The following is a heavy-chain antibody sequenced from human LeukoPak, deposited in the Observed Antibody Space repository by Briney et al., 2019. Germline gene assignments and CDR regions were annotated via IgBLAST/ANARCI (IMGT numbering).Heavy chain of an antibody. CDR2: ISGSGGST. D-gene: IGHD3-10*01. V-gene: IGHV3-23*01. CDR3: AKDIASMVRGVMGAFDI. CDR1: GFTFSSYA. Sequence: GGSLRLSCAASGFTFSSYAMSWVRQAPGKGLEWVSAISGSGGSTYYADSVKGRFTISRDNSKNTLYLQMNSLRAEDTAVYYCAKDIASMVRGVMGAFDIWGQGTMVTVSS. J-gene: IGHJ3*02.